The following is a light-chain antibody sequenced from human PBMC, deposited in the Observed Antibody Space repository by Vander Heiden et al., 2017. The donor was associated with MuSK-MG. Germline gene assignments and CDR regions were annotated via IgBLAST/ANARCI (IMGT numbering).Light chain of an antibody. CDR2: KAS. J-gene: IGKJ1*01. CDR1: QSISSL. V-gene: IGKV1-5*03. CDR3: QQYNSYSRT. Sequence: DIQMTQSPSTLSAPVGDRVTNSCRDSQSISSLLAWYQQKPGKAPKLLIYKASSVESGVPSRFSGSGSGTEFTLTISSLQPDDCATYYCQQYNSYSRTFGQGTKVEIK.